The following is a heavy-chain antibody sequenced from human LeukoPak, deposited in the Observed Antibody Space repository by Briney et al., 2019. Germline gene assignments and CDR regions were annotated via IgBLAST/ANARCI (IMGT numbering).Heavy chain of an antibody. J-gene: IGHJ4*02. Sequence: GGSLRLSCAASGFTFSSYAMNWVRQAPGEGLEWVSGISDSGDNTYNADSVKGRFTISRDNSKNTVWLQMNTLRVEDTAVYYCAKPNDFWSGLDYWGQGTLVTVSS. CDR2: ISDSGDNT. CDR1: GFTFSSYA. V-gene: IGHV3-23*01. CDR3: AKPNDFWSGLDY. D-gene: IGHD3-3*01.